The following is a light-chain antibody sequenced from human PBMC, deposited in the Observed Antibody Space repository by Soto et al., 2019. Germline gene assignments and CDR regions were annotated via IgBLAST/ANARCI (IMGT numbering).Light chain of an antibody. CDR2: GAS. V-gene: IGKV3-15*01. J-gene: IGKJ4*01. Sequence: EIVMTQSPATLSVSPGERATLSCRASQCVSSNLAWYQQKPGQAPRLLIYGASTRATGIPARFSGSGSGTEFTLTIGSLQSEDFAVYYCQQYNKFPSLTFGGGTKVEIK. CDR1: QCVSSN. CDR3: QQYNKFPSLT.